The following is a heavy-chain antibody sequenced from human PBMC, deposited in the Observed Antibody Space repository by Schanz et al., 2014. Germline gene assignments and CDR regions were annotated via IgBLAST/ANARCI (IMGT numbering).Heavy chain of an antibody. CDR3: AREQIMAAAGLVDY. CDR2: ISHSGGSK. J-gene: IGHJ4*01. CDR1: GFTFNSYA. Sequence: DVQLLESGGGLVQPGGSLRLSCAASGFTFNSYAMTWVRQAPGKGLEWVSSISHSGGSKYYADSVKGRFTISRDNAKNSLYLQMNSLRAEDTAVYYCAREQIMAAAGLVDYWGHGTLVTDSS. V-gene: IGHV3-23*01. D-gene: IGHD6-13*01.